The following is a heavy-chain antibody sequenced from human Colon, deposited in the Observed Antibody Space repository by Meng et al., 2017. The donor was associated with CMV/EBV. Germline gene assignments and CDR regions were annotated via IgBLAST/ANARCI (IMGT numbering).Heavy chain of an antibody. CDR2: ISGSGSNT. CDR3: TKNVKGGYCTSTSCFIPGMDV. CDR1: GLTFSYYY. J-gene: IGHJ6*02. D-gene: IGHD2-2*01. V-gene: IGHV3-23*01. Sequence: GESLKISCAASGLTFSYYYMSGVRQAPGKGPEWVSSISGSGSNTYYADSVKGRFTISRDNSKNMFYLQMNSLRGEDTAVYYCTKNVKGGYCTSTSCFIPGMDVWGQGTTVTVSS.